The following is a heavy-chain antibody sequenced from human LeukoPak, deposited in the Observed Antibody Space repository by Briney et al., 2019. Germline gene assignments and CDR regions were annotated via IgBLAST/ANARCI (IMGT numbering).Heavy chain of an antibody. D-gene: IGHD5-12*01. CDR2: IYYSGST. CDR1: GGTISSYY. CDR3: AREHRGDSGYFDY. V-gene: IGHV4-59*01. Sequence: RSSETLCLSCTASGGTISSYYWSWIRQPPGKGLEWVGYIYYSGSTNYNPSLKSRVTISVDTSKNRFSLKLSSVTAADTAVYYCAREHRGDSGYFDYWGQGTLVTVSS. J-gene: IGHJ4*02.